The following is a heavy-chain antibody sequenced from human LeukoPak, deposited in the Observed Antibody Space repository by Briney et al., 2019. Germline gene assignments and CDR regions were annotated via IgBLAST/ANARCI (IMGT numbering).Heavy chain of an antibody. V-gene: IGHV4-59*08. CDR1: GGSISSHY. CDR2: IYYSGST. CDR3: ARRAYYYGSGSYFGWFDP. Sequence: SETLSLTCTVSGGSISSHYWSWIRQPPGKGLEWIGYIYYSGSTNYNPSLKSRVTISVDTSKNQFSLKLSSVTAADTAVYYCARRAYYYGSGSYFGWFDPWGQGTLVTVSS. J-gene: IGHJ5*02. D-gene: IGHD3-10*01.